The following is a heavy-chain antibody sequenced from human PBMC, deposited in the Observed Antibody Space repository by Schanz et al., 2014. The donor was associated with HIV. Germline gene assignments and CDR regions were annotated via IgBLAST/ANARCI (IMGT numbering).Heavy chain of an antibody. J-gene: IGHJ6*02. D-gene: IGHD3-10*02. Sequence: QVQLVESGGGVVQPGRSLRLSCAASRFTFSSYGMHWVRQAPGKGLEWVAIIWYDGSNKYYADSVKGRFAISRDNSENTLHLQMNSLTAEDSAIYYCGKEVGQNMFFAIEVWGQGTTVTVSS. CDR3: GKEVGQNMFFAIEV. CDR1: RFTFSSYG. V-gene: IGHV3-33*06. CDR2: IWYDGSNK.